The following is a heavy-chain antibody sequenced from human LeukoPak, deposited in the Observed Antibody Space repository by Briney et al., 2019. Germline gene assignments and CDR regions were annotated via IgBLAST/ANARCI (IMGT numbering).Heavy chain of an antibody. CDR3: AKSGLNRFDY. V-gene: IGHV3-23*01. Sequence: GGSLRLSCAASGFTLSSYAMSWVRQAPGQGLGGVSTFSGSGGNTYYADSVKGRFTISRDNSKNTLYLQMNSLRAEDTAVYYCAKSGLNRFDYWGQGTLVTVSS. CDR2: FSGSGGNT. D-gene: IGHD2-15*01. CDR1: GFTLSSYA. J-gene: IGHJ4*02.